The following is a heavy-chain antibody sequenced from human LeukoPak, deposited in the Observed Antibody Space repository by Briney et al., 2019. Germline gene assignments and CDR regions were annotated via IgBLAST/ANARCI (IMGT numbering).Heavy chain of an antibody. V-gene: IGHV4-38-2*02. D-gene: IGHD3-10*01. CDR1: GYSISSGYY. CDR2: IYHSGST. CDR3: AREDGVDY. Sequence: SETLSLTCTVSGYSISSGYYWGWIRQPPGQGLEWIGSIYHSGSTYYNPSLKSRVTISVDTSKNQFSLKLSSVTAADTAVYYCAREDGVDYWGQGTLVTVSS. J-gene: IGHJ4*02.